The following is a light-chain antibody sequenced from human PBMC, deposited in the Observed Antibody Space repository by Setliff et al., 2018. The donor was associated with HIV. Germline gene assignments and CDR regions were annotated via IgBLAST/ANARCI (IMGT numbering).Light chain of an antibody. CDR2: EVS. J-gene: IGLJ1*01. Sequence: QSVLTQPPSASGSPGQSVTISCTGTSSDVGRYNYVSWYQQHPGKAPKLIIYEVSKRPSGVPDRFSGSKSGNTASLTVSGLQAEDEADYYCSSYVSRQNSYVFGTGTKVTVL. CDR3: SSYVSRQNSYV. CDR1: SSDVGRYNY. V-gene: IGLV2-8*01.